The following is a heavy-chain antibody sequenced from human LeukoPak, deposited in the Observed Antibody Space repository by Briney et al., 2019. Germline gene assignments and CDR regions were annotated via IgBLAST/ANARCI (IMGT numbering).Heavy chain of an antibody. Sequence: GGSLRLSCAASGFTFSSYAMSWVRQAPGKGLEWVSAISGSGGSTYYADSVKGRFTISRDNSKNTLYLQMNSLRAEDTAVYYCARGGQLTRVEYYFDYWGQGTLVTVSS. V-gene: IGHV3-23*01. J-gene: IGHJ4*02. CDR2: ISGSGGST. CDR3: ARGGQLTRVEYYFDY. D-gene: IGHD4-11*01. CDR1: GFTFSSYA.